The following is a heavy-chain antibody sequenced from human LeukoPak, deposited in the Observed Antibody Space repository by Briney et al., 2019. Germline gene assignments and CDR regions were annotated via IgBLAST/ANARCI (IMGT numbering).Heavy chain of an antibody. CDR1: GGSFSGYY. V-gene: IGHV4-59*01. J-gene: IGHJ5*02. CDR3: ARARYSSGWYGNWFDP. Sequence: PSETLSLTCAVYGGSFSGYYWSWIRQPPGKGLEWIGNIYYSGSTNYNPSLKSRVTISVDTSKNQFSLKLSSVTAADTAVYYCARARYSSGWYGNWFDPWGQGTLVTVSS. CDR2: IYYSGST. D-gene: IGHD6-19*01.